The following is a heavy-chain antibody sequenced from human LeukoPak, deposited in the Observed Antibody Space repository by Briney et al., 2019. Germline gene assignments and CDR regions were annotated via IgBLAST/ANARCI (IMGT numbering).Heavy chain of an antibody. CDR2: ISSSSSYI. CDR3: ARDLHGYSNPFDP. J-gene: IGHJ5*02. V-gene: IGHV3-21*01. Sequence: PGGSLRLSCAASGFTFSSYSMNWVRQAPGKGLEWVSSISSSSSYIYYADSVKGRFTISRDNAKNSLYLQMNSLRAEDTAVYYCARDLHGYSNPFDPWGQGTLVTVSS. D-gene: IGHD4-11*01. CDR1: GFTFSSYS.